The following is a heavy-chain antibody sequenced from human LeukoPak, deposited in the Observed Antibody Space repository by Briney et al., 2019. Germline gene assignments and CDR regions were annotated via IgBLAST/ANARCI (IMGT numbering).Heavy chain of an antibody. D-gene: IGHD3-9*01. V-gene: IGHV4-38-2*02. Sequence: PSETLSLTCTVSGYPISGGYYWGWIRQPPGKGLEWIGTIYHGGSTYYNPSLESRVTISLDTSKNHFSLNLTSVTAADTAMYYCARVAERTWLPYDAAFDIWGLGTMVTVSS. CDR3: ARVAERTWLPYDAAFDI. J-gene: IGHJ3*02. CDR2: IYHGGST. CDR1: GYPISGGYY.